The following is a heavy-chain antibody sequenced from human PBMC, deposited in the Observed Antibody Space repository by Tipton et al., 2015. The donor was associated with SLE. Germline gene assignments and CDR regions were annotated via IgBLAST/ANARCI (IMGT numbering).Heavy chain of an antibody. D-gene: IGHD1-26*01. V-gene: IGHV3-53*04. CDR2: IYSGGST. CDR3: AGMSYPREGYFDY. Sequence: SLRLSCAASGFTVSSNYMSWVRQAPGKGLEWVSVIYSGGSTYYADSVKGRFTISRHNSKNTLYLQMNSLRAEDTAVYYCAGMSYPREGYFDYWGQGTLVTVSS. CDR1: GFTVSSNY. J-gene: IGHJ4*02.